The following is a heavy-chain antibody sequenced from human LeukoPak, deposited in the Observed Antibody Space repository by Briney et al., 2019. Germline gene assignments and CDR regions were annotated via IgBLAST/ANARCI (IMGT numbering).Heavy chain of an antibody. J-gene: IGHJ4*02. CDR1: GFTFSSYS. V-gene: IGHV3-21*01. CDR2: ISSSSSYI. Sequence: GGSLILSCAAAGFTFSSYSMNWVRQAPGKGLEWVSSISSSSSYIYYADSVKGRFTISRENATNSLYLQMNSLGGEDTAVYYCARVPSHSDYWGQGTLVTVSS. CDR3: ARVPSHSDY. D-gene: IGHD2-2*01.